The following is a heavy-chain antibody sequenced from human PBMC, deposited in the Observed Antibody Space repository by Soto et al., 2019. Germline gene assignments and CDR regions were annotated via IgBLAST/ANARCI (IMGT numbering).Heavy chain of an antibody. D-gene: IGHD2-15*01. CDR2: ISPNNGST. CDR3: ARDRVGGDFDY. V-gene: IGHV1-18*04. Sequence: ASVMVSCKASGYFFASYSMHWVRQAPGQGLEWMGWISPNNGSTSYAQKLQGRVTMTTDTSTSTAYMELRSLRSDDTAVYYCARDRVGGDFDYWGQGTLVTVSS. CDR1: GYFFASYS. J-gene: IGHJ4*02.